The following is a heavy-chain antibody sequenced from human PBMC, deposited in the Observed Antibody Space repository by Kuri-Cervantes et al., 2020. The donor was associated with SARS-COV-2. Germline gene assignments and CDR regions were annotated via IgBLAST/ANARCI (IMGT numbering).Heavy chain of an antibody. V-gene: IGHV3-21*01. D-gene: IGHD5-18*01. CDR2: ISSSSSYT. CDR3: ARAYSYGFFSFGWCDY. J-gene: IGHJ4*02. CDR1: GFTFSSYS. Sequence: ETLSLTCAASGFTFSSYSMNWVRQAPGKGLEWVSSISSSSSYTYYADSVKGRFTISRDNAKNSLYLQMYSLRAEDTAVYYCARAYSYGFFSFGWCDYWGQGTLVTVSS.